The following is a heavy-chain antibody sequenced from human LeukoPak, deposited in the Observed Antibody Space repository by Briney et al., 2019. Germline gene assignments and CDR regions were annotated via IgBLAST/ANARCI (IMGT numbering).Heavy chain of an antibody. CDR2: ISGSGGST. Sequence: GGSLRLSCAASGFTFSSYAMSWVRQAPGKGLEWVSAISGSGGSTYYADSVKGRFTISRDNSKNTLYLQMNSLRAEDTAVYYCARSKYRNDDYYYGMDVWGPGTTVTVSS. V-gene: IGHV3-23*01. CDR3: ARSKYRNDDYYYGMDV. J-gene: IGHJ6*02. D-gene: IGHD2/OR15-2a*01. CDR1: GFTFSSYA.